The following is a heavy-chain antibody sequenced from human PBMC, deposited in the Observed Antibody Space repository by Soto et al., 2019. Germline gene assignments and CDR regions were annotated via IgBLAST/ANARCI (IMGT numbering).Heavy chain of an antibody. V-gene: IGHV3-21*01. D-gene: IGHD2-15*01. J-gene: IGHJ4*02. CDR3: ARDYRLGYCSGGSCYPPQCIY. CDR2: ISSSSSYI. Sequence: PVGSLRLSCAASGFTFSSYSMNWVRQAPGKGLEWVSSISSSSSYIYYADSVKGRFTISRDNAKNSLYLQMNSLRAEDTAVYYCARDYRLGYCSGGSCYPPQCIYWGQGTLVTVSS. CDR1: GFTFSSYS.